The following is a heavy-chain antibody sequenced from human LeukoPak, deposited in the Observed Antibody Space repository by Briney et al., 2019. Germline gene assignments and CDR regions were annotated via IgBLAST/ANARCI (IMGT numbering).Heavy chain of an antibody. D-gene: IGHD2-21*02. CDR3: ARGTVTAPDY. J-gene: IGHJ4*02. Sequence: GGSLRLSCAASGFSFSNTYMSWVRQAPGKGLEWVSIIYSGGNTYYADSVKGGFTISRDNSKNTLYLQMNRLRPEDTAVYYCARGTVTAPDYWGQGTLVTVSS. CDR2: IYSGGNT. CDR1: GFSFSNTY. V-gene: IGHV3-53*01.